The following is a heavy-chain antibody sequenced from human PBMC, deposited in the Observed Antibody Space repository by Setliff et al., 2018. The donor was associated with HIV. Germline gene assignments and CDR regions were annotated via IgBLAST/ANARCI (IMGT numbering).Heavy chain of an antibody. Sequence: SETLSLTCTVSGGSINSYYWSWIRQPPGKGLEWIGYIYATGSTNYNPSLKGRVTVSVDTAKNQFSLRLSSVTAADTAVYYCARDNYYDSSGIDYWGQGTLVTVSS. J-gene: IGHJ4*02. CDR1: GGSINSYY. D-gene: IGHD3-22*01. CDR3: ARDNYYDSSGIDY. V-gene: IGHV4-4*09. CDR2: IYATGST.